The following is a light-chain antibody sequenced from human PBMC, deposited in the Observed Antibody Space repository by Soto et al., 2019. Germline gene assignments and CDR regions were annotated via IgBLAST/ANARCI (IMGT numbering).Light chain of an antibody. Sequence: EIVLTQSPATLSLSPVERATLSCRASQSVSSYLAWYQQKPGQAPRLLIYGASNRATGIPARFSGSGSGTDFTLTINSLEPEDFAVYYCQQRSNWPSITFGQGTRLEIK. CDR3: QQRSNWPSIT. J-gene: IGKJ5*01. CDR1: QSVSSY. V-gene: IGKV3-11*01. CDR2: GAS.